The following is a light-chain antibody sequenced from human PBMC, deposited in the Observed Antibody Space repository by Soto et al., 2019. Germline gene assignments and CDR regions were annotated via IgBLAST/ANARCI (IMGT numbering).Light chain of an antibody. J-gene: IGLJ2*01. CDR1: SFNIGSNP. V-gene: IGLV1-44*01. Sequence: QSVLTQPPSASGTPGLGVTISCSGSSFNIGSNPVNWYQQLPGTAPKLLIYSSDQWPSGVPDRFSGSKSGTSASLAISGLQSEDEADYYCAAWDNSLNGVVFGGGTKLTVL. CDR3: AAWDNSLNGVV. CDR2: SSD.